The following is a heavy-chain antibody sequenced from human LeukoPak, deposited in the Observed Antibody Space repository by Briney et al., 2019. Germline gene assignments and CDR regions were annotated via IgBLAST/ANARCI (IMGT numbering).Heavy chain of an antibody. J-gene: IGHJ4*02. D-gene: IGHD6-13*01. CDR2: IYSGGST. V-gene: IGHV3-53*01. CDR3: ARDRAAAGDDY. Sequence: GGSLRLSCAASGFTVSSHYMSWVRQAPGKGLEWVSVIYSGGSTYYADSVKGRFTISRDNSKNTLYLQMNSLRAEDTAVYYCARDRAAAGDDYWGQGTLVTVSS. CDR1: GFTVSSHY.